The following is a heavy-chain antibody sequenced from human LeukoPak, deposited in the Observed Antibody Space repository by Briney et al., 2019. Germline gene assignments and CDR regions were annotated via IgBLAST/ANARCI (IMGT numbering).Heavy chain of an antibody. CDR1: GFTLSDYQ. D-gene: IGHD3-22*01. V-gene: IGHV3-11*01. CDR2: ISCSSSIR. CDR3: ASVSYDASGVIVLMFV. J-gene: IGHJ6*01. Sequence: GGSLRLSVGASGFTLSDYQMTGCGKAPGKALDGISYISCSSSIRYYIESVRGRLTIYRDNAKQSLCLQMDDLTAEDTDVYDCASVSYDASGVIVLMFVWRERPTVTVPS.